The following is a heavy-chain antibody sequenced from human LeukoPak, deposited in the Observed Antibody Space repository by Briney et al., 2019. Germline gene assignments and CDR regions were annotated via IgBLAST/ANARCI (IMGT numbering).Heavy chain of an antibody. V-gene: IGHV4-59*12. D-gene: IGHD2-15*01. J-gene: IGHJ4*02. CDR2: IYYSGST. CDR1: GGSISSYY. CDR3: ARDSCSGGSCYSDY. Sequence: PSETLSLTCTVSGGSISSYYWSWIRQPPGKGLEWIAYIYYSGSTNYNPSLKSRVTMSVDTSKNQFSLKLSSVTAADTAVYYCARDSCSGGSCYSDYWGQGTLVTVSS.